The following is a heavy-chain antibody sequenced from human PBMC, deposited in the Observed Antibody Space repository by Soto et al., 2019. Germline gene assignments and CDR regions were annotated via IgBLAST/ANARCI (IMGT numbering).Heavy chain of an antibody. CDR2: ISSSGSTI. CDR3: ARDRISYNWNDVWFDP. CDR1: GFTFSSYE. Sequence: PGGSLRLSCAASGFTFSSYEMNWVRQAPGKGLEWVSYISSSGSTIYYADSVKGRFTISRDNAKNSLYLQMNSLRAEDTAVYYCARDRISYNWNDVWFDPWGQGTLVTVSS. V-gene: IGHV3-48*03. D-gene: IGHD1-1*01. J-gene: IGHJ5*02.